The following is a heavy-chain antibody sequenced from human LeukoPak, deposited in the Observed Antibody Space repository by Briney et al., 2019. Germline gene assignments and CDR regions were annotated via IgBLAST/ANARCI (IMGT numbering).Heavy chain of an antibody. D-gene: IGHD6-13*01. V-gene: IGHV1-24*01. CDR1: GYTLTELS. CDR3: ATSPRRGFIAAAGTGYFQH. CDR2: FDPEDGET. Sequence: ASVKVSCKVSGYTLTELSMHWVRQAPGKGLEWMGGFDPEDGETIYAQKFQGRVTMTEDTSTDTAYMELSRLRSDDTAVYYCATSPRRGFIAAAGTGYFQHWGQGTLVTVSS. J-gene: IGHJ1*01.